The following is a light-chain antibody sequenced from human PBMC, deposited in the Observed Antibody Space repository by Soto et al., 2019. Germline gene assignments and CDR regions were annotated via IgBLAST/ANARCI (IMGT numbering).Light chain of an antibody. J-gene: IGKJ3*01. CDR1: QGVSSW. Sequence: DIQMTQSPSFVSASVGDRVTITCRASQGVSSWLAWYLQKPGLAPKHLIYDRANAQSGVPSRFTGSGSGTEFSLTIPSLQPEDFGTYYCQQANGFPFTFGPGTTVEMK. V-gene: IGKV1-12*02. CDR2: DRA. CDR3: QQANGFPFT.